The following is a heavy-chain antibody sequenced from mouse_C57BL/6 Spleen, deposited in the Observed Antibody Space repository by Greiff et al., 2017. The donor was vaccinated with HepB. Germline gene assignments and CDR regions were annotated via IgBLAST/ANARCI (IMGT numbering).Heavy chain of an antibody. CDR1: GYTFTSYW. D-gene: IGHD2-2*01. CDR2: INPSNGGT. CDR3: ARGGYDGSWFAY. V-gene: IGHV1-53*01. Sequence: VQLQQPGTELVKPGASVKLSCKASGYTFTSYWMHWVKQRPGQGLEWIGNINPSNGGTNYNEKFKSKATLTVDKSSSTAFMQLSSLTSEDSAVYYCARGGYDGSWFAYWGQGTLVTVSA. J-gene: IGHJ3*01.